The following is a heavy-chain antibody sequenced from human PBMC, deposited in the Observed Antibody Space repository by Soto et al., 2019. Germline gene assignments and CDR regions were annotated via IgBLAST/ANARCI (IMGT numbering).Heavy chain of an antibody. J-gene: IGHJ4*02. V-gene: IGHV3-74*03. CDR1: GFTFGDYW. CDR3: ATAEVDY. CDR2: MTGDGRTT. Sequence: PGGSLRLSCAASGFTFGDYWMYWVRQPPGKGPEWVSRMTGDGRTTQYADSVKGRFTASRDNAKSTLYLQMNSLRAEDTAVYYCATAEVDYWGPGTLVTVSS.